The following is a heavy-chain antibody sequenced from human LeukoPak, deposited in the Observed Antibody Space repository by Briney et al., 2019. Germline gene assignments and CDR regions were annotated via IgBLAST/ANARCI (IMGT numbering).Heavy chain of an antibody. J-gene: IGHJ1*01. CDR3: AKDSGYGDYGGEYFPH. Sequence: PGGSLRLSCAASGFTFNTCAMNWVRQAPGKGLEWVSSITVNSADTYYADSVKGRFTISSDNSKNTLYLQMNSLRAEDTAIYYCAKDSGYGDYGGEYFPHWGQGTLVTVSS. V-gene: IGHV3-23*01. D-gene: IGHD4-17*01. CDR1: GFTFNTCA. CDR2: ITVNSADT.